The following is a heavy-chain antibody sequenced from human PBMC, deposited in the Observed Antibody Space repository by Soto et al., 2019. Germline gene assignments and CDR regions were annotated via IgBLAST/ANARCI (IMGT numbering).Heavy chain of an antibody. V-gene: IGHV5-10-1*01. Sequence: LWESRQISWEASGYSLTTHCINWVRQMPGKGLEWMGRIDPSQFYFNYNPSFQGHVTISADKSTSKAYLQCNSLEASATATYSCAVFSRSRFHDGRLESWGPGTLVTVSS. CDR3: AVFSRSRFHDGRLES. J-gene: IGHJ5*02. CDR2: IDPSQFYF. D-gene: IGHD1-1*01. CDR1: GYSLTTHC.